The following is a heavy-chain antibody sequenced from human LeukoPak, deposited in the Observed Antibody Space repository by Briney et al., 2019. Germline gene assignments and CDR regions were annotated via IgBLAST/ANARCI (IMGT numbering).Heavy chain of an antibody. CDR1: GYTFTGYF. D-gene: IGHD3-9*01. Sequence: ASVRVSCKASGYTFTGYFMHWVQQAPGQGLDGLGWINPNTGGTKYAQKFQGRVTMTRDTSIGTAYMELSTVTSDDTAVYFCARVHATGYFSLDLGYWDQGTLVTVSS. CDR2: INPNTGGT. CDR3: ARVHATGYFSLDLGY. J-gene: IGHJ4*02. V-gene: IGHV1-2*02.